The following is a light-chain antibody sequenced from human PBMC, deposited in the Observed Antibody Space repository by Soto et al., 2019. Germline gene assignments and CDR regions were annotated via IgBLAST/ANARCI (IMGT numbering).Light chain of an antibody. J-gene: IGKJ5*01. Sequence: EIVLTQSPATLSLSPGERATLSCMASQSVSSSYLAWYQQTPGQAPRLLIYGASSRATGIPDRFSGSGSGTDFTRTISRLEPEDFAVYYCQQYGSSPITFGQGTQLDIK. V-gene: IGKV3-20*01. CDR2: GAS. CDR3: QQYGSSPIT. CDR1: QSVSSSY.